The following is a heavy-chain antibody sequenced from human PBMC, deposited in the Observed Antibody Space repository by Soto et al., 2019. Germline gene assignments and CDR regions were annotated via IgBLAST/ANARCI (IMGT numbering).Heavy chain of an antibody. J-gene: IGHJ6*02. D-gene: IGHD3-9*01. CDR1: GGSISSSSYY. CDR3: FGVLRYFDFGYYYYGMDV. V-gene: IGHV4-39*01. CDR2: IYYSGST. Sequence: SETLSLTCTVSGGSISSSSYYWGWIRQPPGKGLEWIGSIYYSGSTYYNPSLKSRVTISVDTSKNQFSLKLSSVTAADTAVYYCFGVLRYFDFGYYYYGMDVWGQGTTVTVSS.